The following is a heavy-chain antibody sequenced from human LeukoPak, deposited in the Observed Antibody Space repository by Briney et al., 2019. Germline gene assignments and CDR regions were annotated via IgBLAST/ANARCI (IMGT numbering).Heavy chain of an antibody. CDR3: ARDWLYSSGWYLDY. CDR2: IYSGGST. CDR1: GFTVSSNY. J-gene: IGHJ4*02. V-gene: IGHV3-53*01. Sequence: PGGSLRLSCAASGFTVSSNYMSWVRQAPGKGLEWVSVIYSGGSTYYADSVKGRFTISRGNAKNSLYLQMNSLRDEDTAVYYCARDWLYSSGWYLDYWGQGTLVTVSS. D-gene: IGHD6-19*01.